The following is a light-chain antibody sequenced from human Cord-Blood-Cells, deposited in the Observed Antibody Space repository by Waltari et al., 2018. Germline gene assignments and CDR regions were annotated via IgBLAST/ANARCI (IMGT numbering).Light chain of an antibody. CDR2: QDS. Sequence: SYEPTQPPSVSVSPGQTASITCSGDNLGDKYACWYKQKPGQSPVLVIYQDSKRPSGIPERFSGSNSGNTATLTISGTQAMDEADYYCQAWDSSTHVVFDGGTKLTVL. CDR3: QAWDSSTHVV. V-gene: IGLV3-1*01. J-gene: IGLJ2*01. CDR1: NLGDKY.